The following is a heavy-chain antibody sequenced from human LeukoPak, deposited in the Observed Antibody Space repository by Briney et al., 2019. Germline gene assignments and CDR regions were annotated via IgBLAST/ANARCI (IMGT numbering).Heavy chain of an antibody. CDR1: ADSFSSHY. V-gene: IGHV4-59*11. Sequence: SETLSLTCAVSADSFSSHYWTWIRQPPGKGLEWIGYISYIGSTNYNPSLKSRVTISIDTSRNQFSLRLSSVTAADTAVYYCARDLVTVTKGFDIWGQGTMVSVSS. D-gene: IGHD4-17*01. CDR3: ARDLVTVTKGFDI. J-gene: IGHJ3*02. CDR2: ISYIGST.